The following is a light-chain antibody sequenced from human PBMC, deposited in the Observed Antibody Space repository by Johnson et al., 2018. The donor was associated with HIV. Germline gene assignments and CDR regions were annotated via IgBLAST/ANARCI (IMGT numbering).Light chain of an antibody. V-gene: IGLV1-51*01. CDR1: SSNIGRNY. Sequence: QSVLTQPPSVSAAPGQKVTISCSGSSSNIGRNYVSWYQQLPGTAPKLLIFDNNKRPSGIPDRFSASKSGPSATLGITGLQTGDEADYYCGTWDSSLSAHVCGTGTKVTVL. CDR3: GTWDSSLSAHV. J-gene: IGLJ1*01. CDR2: DNN.